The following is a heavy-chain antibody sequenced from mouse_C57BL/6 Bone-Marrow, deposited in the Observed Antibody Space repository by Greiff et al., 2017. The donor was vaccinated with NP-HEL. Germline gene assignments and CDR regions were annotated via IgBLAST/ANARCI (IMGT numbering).Heavy chain of an antibody. J-gene: IGHJ3*01. Sequence: EVQLQKSGPGMVKPSQSLSLTCTVTGYSITSGYDWHWIRHFPGNKLEWMGYISYSGSTNYNPSLKSRISITHDTSKNHFFLKLNSVTTEDTATYYCAREEGKGGFAYWGQGTLVTVSA. V-gene: IGHV3-1*01. D-gene: IGHD1-3*01. CDR1: GYSITSGYD. CDR3: AREEGKGGFAY. CDR2: ISYSGST.